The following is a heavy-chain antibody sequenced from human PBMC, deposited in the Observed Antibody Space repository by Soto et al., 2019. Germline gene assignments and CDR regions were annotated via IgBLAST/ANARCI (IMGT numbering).Heavy chain of an antibody. Sequence: GGSLRLSCAASGFTFSSYAMSWVGQSPGKGLEWVSAISGSGGSTYYADSVKGRFTISRDNSKNTLYLQMNSLRAEDTAVYYCAKDRRDYYDSSGYGTFDYWGQGTLVTVSS. CDR2: ISGSGGST. V-gene: IGHV3-23*01. CDR1: GFTFSSYA. J-gene: IGHJ4*02. D-gene: IGHD3-22*01. CDR3: AKDRRDYYDSSGYGTFDY.